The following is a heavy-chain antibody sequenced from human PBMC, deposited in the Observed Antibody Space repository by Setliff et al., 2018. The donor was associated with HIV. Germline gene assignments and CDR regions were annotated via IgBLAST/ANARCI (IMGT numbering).Heavy chain of an antibody. V-gene: IGHV3-15*01. J-gene: IGHJ4*02. CDR2: IKRKSDGATT. Sequence: GGSLRLSCAASGFTFSHVWMTWVRQAPGKGVEWVGRIKRKSDGATTEYAAPVKGRLTISRDDAKSTVYLQMNSLKTEDTAVYYCTTWQAGNDYWGQGTLVTVSS. CDR1: GFTFSHVW. CDR3: TTWQAGNDY. D-gene: IGHD6-13*01.